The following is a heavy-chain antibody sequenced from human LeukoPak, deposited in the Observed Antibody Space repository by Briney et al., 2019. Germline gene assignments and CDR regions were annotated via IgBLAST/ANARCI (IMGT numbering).Heavy chain of an antibody. CDR2: INHSGST. CDR1: GGSFSGYY. D-gene: IGHD2-2*01. CDR3: ARVYSSTSCLDV. V-gene: IGHV4-34*01. J-gene: IGHJ6*02. Sequence: KPSETLSLTCAVYGGSFSGYYWSWIRQPPGKGLEWIGEINHSGSTNYNPSLKSRVTISVDTSKNQFSLKLSSVTAADTAVYYCARVYSSTSCLDVWGQGTTVTVSS.